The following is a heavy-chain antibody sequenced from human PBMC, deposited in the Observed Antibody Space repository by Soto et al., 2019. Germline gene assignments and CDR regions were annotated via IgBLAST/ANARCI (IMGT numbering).Heavy chain of an antibody. CDR2: IKQDGSEK. V-gene: IGHV3-7*05. CDR1: GFTFSSYW. J-gene: IGHJ6*02. CDR3: ARDLPALYGSGSYEDYYGMDV. D-gene: IGHD3-10*01. Sequence: GGSLRLSCAASGFTFSSYWMSWVRQAPGKGLEWVANIKQDGSEKYYVDSVKGRFTISRDNAKNSLYLQMNSLRAEDTAVYYCARDLPALYGSGSYEDYYGMDVWGQGTTVTVSS.